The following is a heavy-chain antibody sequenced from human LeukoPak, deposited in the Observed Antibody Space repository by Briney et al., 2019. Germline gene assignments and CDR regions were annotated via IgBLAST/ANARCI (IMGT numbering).Heavy chain of an antibody. Sequence: GSSVKVSCEASGGTFSSYAISWVRQAPGQGLEWMGGIIPIFGTANYAQKFQGRVTITADESTSTAYMELSSLRSEDTAVYYCASGGYSYDHYYYYYMDVWGKGTTVTVSS. CDR1: GGTFSSYA. CDR3: ASGGYSYDHYYYYYMDV. J-gene: IGHJ6*03. V-gene: IGHV1-69*01. CDR2: IIPIFGTA. D-gene: IGHD5-18*01.